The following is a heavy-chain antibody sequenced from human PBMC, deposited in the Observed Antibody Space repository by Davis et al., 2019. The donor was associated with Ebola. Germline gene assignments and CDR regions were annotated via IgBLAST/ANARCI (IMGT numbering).Heavy chain of an antibody. D-gene: IGHD3-10*01. V-gene: IGHV4-30-4*01. CDR1: GGSITTDNY. Sequence: PSETLSLTCSVSGGSITTDNYWTWIRLPPGKGLEWIGHIYNSGYTFYSPSLKNRVTIDVDTSKNQFSLKLSSVTAADTAVYFCGREMYSYGSGSFSQYRGLFYFDYWGQGNLVTVSS. J-gene: IGHJ4*02. CDR2: IYNSGYT. CDR3: GREMYSYGSGSFSQYRGLFYFDY.